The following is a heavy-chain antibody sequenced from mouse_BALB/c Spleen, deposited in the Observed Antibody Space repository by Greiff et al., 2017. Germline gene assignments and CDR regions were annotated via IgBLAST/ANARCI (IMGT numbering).Heavy chain of an antibody. J-gene: IGHJ2*01. CDR1: GFSLTSYG. D-gene: IGHD1-1*01. CDR3: ARDYGRVDY. Sequence: QVQLKESGPGLVAPSQSLSITCTVSGFSLTSYGVHWVRQPPGKGLEWLGVIWAGGSTNYNSALMSRLSISKDNSKSQVFLKMNSLQTDDTAMYYSARDYGRVDYWGQGTTLTVSS. V-gene: IGHV2-9*02. CDR2: IWAGGST.